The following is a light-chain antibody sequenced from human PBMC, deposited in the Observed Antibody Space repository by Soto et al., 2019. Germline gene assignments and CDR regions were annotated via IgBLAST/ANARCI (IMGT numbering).Light chain of an antibody. CDR1: QDITNY. CDR3: QQYDYLPLT. V-gene: IGKV1-33*01. Sequence: DIQMTQSPSSLSASVGDRVTITCQASQDITNYLNWYQQKPGKAPQLLIYDASNLETGVSSRFSGSGSGTDFTFTISSLQPEDIATYYCQQYDYLPLTFGGGTKVEIE. J-gene: IGKJ4*01. CDR2: DAS.